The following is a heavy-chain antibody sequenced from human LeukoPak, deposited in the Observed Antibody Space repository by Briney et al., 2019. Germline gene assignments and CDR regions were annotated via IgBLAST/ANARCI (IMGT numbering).Heavy chain of an antibody. CDR2: INHSGST. D-gene: IGHD2-2*01. J-gene: IGHJ4*02. V-gene: IGHV4-34*01. CDR3: ASTERCSTTCPLDY. CDR1: GGSFRGYY. Sequence: SETLSLTRAVYGGSFRGYYWSWIRQPPGKGLEWIGEINHSGSTNYNPSLKSRVTISLDTSMKKFSLKLNSVTAADTAVYYCASTERCSTTCPLDYWGQGTMVTVSS.